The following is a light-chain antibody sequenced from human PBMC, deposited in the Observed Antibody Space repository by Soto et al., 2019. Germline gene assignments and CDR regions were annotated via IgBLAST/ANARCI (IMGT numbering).Light chain of an antibody. CDR2: DAS. CDR1: QDISNY. Sequence: DIQMTQSPSSLSASVVDRFTITFHASQDISNYLNWYQQKPGKAPKLLIYDASNLETGVPSRFSGSGSGTDFTLKISRVEAEDVGVYYCMQALQTPQTFGQGTKVDIK. CDR3: MQALQTPQT. J-gene: IGKJ1*01. V-gene: IGKV1-33*01.